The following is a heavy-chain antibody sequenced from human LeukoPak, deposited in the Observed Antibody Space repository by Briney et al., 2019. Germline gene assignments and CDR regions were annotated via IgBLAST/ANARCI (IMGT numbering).Heavy chain of an antibody. Sequence: ASVKVSCKASGYTFTSYGIAWVRQAPGQGLESMGWISSYNGNTNYAQKFQGRVTMTTDTSTTTSYMQLRGLRSDDTAIYYCARVDGYNYGRPFDYWGQGTLVTVSS. V-gene: IGHV1-18*01. CDR2: ISSYNGNT. CDR1: GYTFTSYG. CDR3: ARVDGYNYGRPFDY. D-gene: IGHD5-18*01. J-gene: IGHJ4*02.